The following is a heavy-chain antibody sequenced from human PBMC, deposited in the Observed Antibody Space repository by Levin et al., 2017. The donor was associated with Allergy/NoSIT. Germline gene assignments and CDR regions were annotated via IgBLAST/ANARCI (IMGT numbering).Heavy chain of an antibody. Sequence: GASVKVSCAASGFTISGSYMSWVRQAPGKGLEWVSVIYSDDNVDYADSVKGRFTISRDNSKNILYLQMNSLRAEDTAVYYCARDHYDILTGYYRGYGMDVWGQGTTVTVSS. V-gene: IGHV3-53*01. CDR1: GFTISGSY. CDR3: ARDHYDILTGYYRGYGMDV. J-gene: IGHJ6*02. D-gene: IGHD3-9*01. CDR2: IYSDDNV.